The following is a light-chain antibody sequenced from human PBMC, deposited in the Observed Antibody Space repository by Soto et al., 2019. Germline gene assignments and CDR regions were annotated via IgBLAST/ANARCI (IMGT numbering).Light chain of an antibody. V-gene: IGLV2-23*01. J-gene: IGLJ1*01. CDR2: EAS. CDR3: CSYARVNQYV. Sequence: QSVLTQPASVSGSPGQSITISCTGTSSDVGGYNFVSWYQHHPGKAPKLMIYEASKRPSGVSNRFSGSKSGNTASLTISGLQAEDEADYSCCSYARVNQYVFGTGTKVTVL. CDR1: SSDVGGYNF.